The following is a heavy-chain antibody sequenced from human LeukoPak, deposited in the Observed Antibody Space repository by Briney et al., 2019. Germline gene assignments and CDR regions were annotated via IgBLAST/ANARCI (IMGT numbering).Heavy chain of an antibody. CDR3: ATDHCTRTNCYEDYYHGMDV. D-gene: IGHD2-2*01. Sequence: GASVKVSCKASEDTFTGYYIHWVRQAPGQGLEWMGWVNPNNGVTEYAQEFQSRVTMTRDTSLSTAYMELSRLRSDDTAVYYCATDHCTRTNCYEDYYHGMDVWGQGTTVTVSS. V-gene: IGHV1-2*02. CDR1: EDTFTGYY. CDR2: VNPNNGVT. J-gene: IGHJ6*02.